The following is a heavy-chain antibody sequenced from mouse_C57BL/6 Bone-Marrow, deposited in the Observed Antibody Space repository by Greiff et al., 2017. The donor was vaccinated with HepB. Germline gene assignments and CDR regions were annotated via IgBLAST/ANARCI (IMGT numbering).Heavy chain of an antibody. CDR2: IDPSDSYT. J-gene: IGHJ2*01. CDR1: GYTFTSYW. Sequence: QVQLQQPGAELVMPGASVKLSCKASGYTFTSYWMHWVKQRPGQGLEWIGEIDPSDSYTNYNQKFKGKSTLTVDKSSSTAYMQLSSLTSEDSAVYYCARLTFTGVYFDYWGQGTTLTVSS. V-gene: IGHV1-69*01. D-gene: IGHD1-1*01. CDR3: ARLTFTGVYFDY.